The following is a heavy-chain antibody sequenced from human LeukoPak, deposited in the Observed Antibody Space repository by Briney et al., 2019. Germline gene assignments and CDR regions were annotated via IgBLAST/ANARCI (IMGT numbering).Heavy chain of an antibody. CDR2: VSGCGGST. CDR3: AKVVFDMVRGVITYYFDY. J-gene: IGHJ4*02. V-gene: IGHV3-23*01. CDR1: GFTFSSYA. Sequence: GGSLRLSCAASGFTFSSYAMSWVRQAPGKGLEWVSAVSGCGGSTYYADSVKGRFTISRDNSKNTLYLQMNSLRAEDTAVYYCAKVVFDMVRGVITYYFDYWGQGTLVTVSS. D-gene: IGHD3-10*01.